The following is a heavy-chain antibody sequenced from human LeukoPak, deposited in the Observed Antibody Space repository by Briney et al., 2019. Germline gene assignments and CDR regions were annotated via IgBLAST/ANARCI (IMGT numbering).Heavy chain of an antibody. CDR1: GASINSHY. V-gene: IGHV4-59*11. CDR2: IFYSGGT. J-gene: IGHJ6*03. Sequence: SETLSLTCTVSGASINSHYWSWIRQPPREGLEWSGYIFYSGGTKYNPSLKRRVTISVDTSKNQFSLKLSSVTAADTAVYYCARGVRGQQLVYYYYYYMDVWGKGTTVTVSS. D-gene: IGHD6-13*01. CDR3: ARGVRGQQLVYYYYYYMDV.